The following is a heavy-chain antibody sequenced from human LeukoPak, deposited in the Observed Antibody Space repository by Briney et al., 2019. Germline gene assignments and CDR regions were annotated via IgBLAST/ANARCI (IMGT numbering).Heavy chain of an antibody. J-gene: IGHJ5*02. CDR3: ARDHRQVYYAFWSGTEDSSDWFDP. D-gene: IGHD3-3*01. CDR1: GGSISSYY. Sequence: SETLSLTCTVSGGSISSYYWSWIRQPPGKGLEWIGYIYYSGSTNYNPSLKSRVTISVDTSKNQFSLKLSSVTAADTAVYYCARDHRQVYYAFWSGTEDSSDWFDPWGQGTLVTVSS. V-gene: IGHV4-59*01. CDR2: IYYSGST.